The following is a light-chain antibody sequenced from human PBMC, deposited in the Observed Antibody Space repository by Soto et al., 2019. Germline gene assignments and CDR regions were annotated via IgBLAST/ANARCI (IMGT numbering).Light chain of an antibody. CDR1: QSISTY. Sequence: DIQMTQSPSSLSVSVGDRVTITCRASQSISTYLNCYQQKPGKAPNLLIFAASILQSGVPSRFSGSGSGTDFTLTISSLKPEDFETYYGQQSYSTTRTFGQGTKVEIK. CDR3: QQSYSTTRT. CDR2: AAS. V-gene: IGKV1-39*01. J-gene: IGKJ1*01.